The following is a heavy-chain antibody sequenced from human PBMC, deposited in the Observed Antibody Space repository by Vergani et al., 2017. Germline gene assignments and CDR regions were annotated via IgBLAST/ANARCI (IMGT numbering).Heavy chain of an antibody. V-gene: IGHV4-34*01. J-gene: IGHJ6*02. D-gene: IGHD4-11*01. CDR1: GGSFTSYH. Sequence: QVQLQQWGGGLLKPSETLSLTCVVNGGSFTSYHWTWIRQSPGEGLEWVGDIANPGRPGYNPSVKSRLTMSVDKARNQFSLSLNSVTATDTAIYFSARVNTETNGHLYYYYDMDVWGQGTAVTVS. CDR2: IANPGRP. CDR3: ARVNTETNGHLYYYYDMDV.